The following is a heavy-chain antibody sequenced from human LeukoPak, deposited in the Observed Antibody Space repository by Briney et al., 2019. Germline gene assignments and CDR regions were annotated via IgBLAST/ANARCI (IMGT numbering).Heavy chain of an antibody. Sequence: GGSLRLSCAASGFAFSSSAIHWVRQAPGQGLEWVAVISYDGTKTYYSDSVKGRFTISRDSSKNTPSLQMNSLRVEDTALYYCAKEIAVVGDFDAWGQGTLVTVSS. CDR3: AKEIAVVGDFDA. D-gene: IGHD6-19*01. CDR2: ISYDGTKT. J-gene: IGHJ3*01. V-gene: IGHV3-30*18. CDR1: GFAFSSSA.